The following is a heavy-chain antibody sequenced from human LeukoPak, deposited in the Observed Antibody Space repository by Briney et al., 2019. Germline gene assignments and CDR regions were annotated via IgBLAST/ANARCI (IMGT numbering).Heavy chain of an antibody. J-gene: IGHJ4*02. CDR3: AIMHGYYDGSGYWVQ. CDR1: GFTFGSYA. V-gene: IGHV3-23*01. Sequence: QTGGSLRLSCAASGFTFGSYAMSWVRQAPGKGLEWVSFISPNADRTSKADSVEGRFTISRDNPRNTLYLQMNSLRDDDTAVYYCAIMHGYYDGSGYWVQWGQGTLVTVSS. D-gene: IGHD3-22*01. CDR2: ISPNADRT.